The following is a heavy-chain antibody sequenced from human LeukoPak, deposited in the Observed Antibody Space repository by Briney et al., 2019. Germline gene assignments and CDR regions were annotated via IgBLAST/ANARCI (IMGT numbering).Heavy chain of an antibody. V-gene: IGHV4-30-4*01. CDR2: IYYSGST. CDR3: ARTYSYGFYYFDY. Sequence: SQTLSLTCTVSGGSISSGDYYWSWIRQPPGEGLEWIGYIYYSGSTYYNPSLKSRVTISVDTSKNQFSLKLSSVTAADTAVYYCARTYSYGFYYFDYWGQGTLVTVSS. J-gene: IGHJ4*02. CDR1: GGSISSGDYY. D-gene: IGHD5-18*01.